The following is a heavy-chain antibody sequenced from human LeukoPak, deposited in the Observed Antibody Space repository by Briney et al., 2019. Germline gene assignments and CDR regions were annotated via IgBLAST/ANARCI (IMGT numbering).Heavy chain of an antibody. CDR2: INPNSGGT. CDR3: ARGVHSSSWYVFYFDY. J-gene: IGHJ4*02. V-gene: IGHV1-2*02. Sequence: ASVKVSCKASGYTFTGYYMHWVRQAPGQGLEWMGWINPNSGGTNYAQKLQGRVTMTTDTSTSTAYMELRSLRSDDTAVYYCARGVHSSSWYVFYFDYWGQGTLVTVSS. CDR1: GYTFTGYY. D-gene: IGHD6-13*01.